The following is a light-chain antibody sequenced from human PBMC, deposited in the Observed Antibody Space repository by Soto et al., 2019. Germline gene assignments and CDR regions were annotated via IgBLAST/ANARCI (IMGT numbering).Light chain of an antibody. J-gene: IGKJ4*01. CDR1: QSVLYSSNNKNY. Sequence: DIVMTQSPDSLGVSLGERATINCKSSQSVLYSSNNKNYLAWYQQKPGQPPKLLIYWASTRESGVPDRFSGSGSGTDFTLTISSLQAEDVAVYYCQQYYSTPLTFGGGTK. CDR2: WAS. V-gene: IGKV4-1*01. CDR3: QQYYSTPLT.